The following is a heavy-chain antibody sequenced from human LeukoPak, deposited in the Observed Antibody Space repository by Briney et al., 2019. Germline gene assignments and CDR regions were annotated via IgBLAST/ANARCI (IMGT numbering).Heavy chain of an antibody. CDR3: ARDLRGSGNYEFDY. Sequence: GGSLRLSCAASGFTLSSYAMSWVRQAPGKGLEWVANIKSDGSEKHYVDSVKGRFTISRDNAKNSLYLQMNSLRDDDTAVYYCARDLRGSGNYEFDYWGQGTLVTVSS. CDR2: IKSDGSEK. J-gene: IGHJ4*02. D-gene: IGHD3-10*01. V-gene: IGHV3-7*01. CDR1: GFTLSSYA.